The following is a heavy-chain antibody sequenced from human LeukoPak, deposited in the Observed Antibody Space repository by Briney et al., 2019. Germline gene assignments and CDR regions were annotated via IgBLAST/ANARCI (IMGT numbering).Heavy chain of an antibody. CDR1: GYTFTSYD. CDR3: ARGPGNNTGGSAGMPKGWFDP. D-gene: IGHD3-10*01. V-gene: IGHV1-8*01. J-gene: IGHJ5*02. Sequence: GASVKVSCKASGYTFTSYDINWVRQATGQRLEWMGWMNPNSGNTGYAKKFQGRVTMTRNTSMSTAYMELSSLRSEDSAVYYCARGPGNNTGGSAGMPKGWFDPWGQGTLVTVSS. CDR2: MNPNSGNT.